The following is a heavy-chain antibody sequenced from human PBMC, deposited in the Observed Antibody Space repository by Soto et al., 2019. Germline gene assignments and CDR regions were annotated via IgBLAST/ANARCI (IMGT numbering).Heavy chain of an antibody. Sequence: QVQLQQWGAGLLKPSETLSLTCGVYGGSFSDYYWSWIRQPPGKGLEWIGEINHSGSTNYNPSLKSRVTISVDTSKNQFSLKLTSVTAADTAVYYCARGRGDYDFWGQGTLVTVSS. CDR1: GGSFSDYY. CDR3: ARGRGDYDF. V-gene: IGHV4-34*01. J-gene: IGHJ4*02. D-gene: IGHD5-12*01. CDR2: INHSGST.